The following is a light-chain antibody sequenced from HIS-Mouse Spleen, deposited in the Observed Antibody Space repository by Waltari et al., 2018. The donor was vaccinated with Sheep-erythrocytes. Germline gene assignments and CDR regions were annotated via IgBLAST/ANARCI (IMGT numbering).Light chain of an antibody. V-gene: IGKV1-9*01. CDR2: AAS. J-gene: IGKJ2*01. Sequence: IQLTQSPSSLSASVGDRVTITCRASQGISSYLAWYQQKPGKAPKLLIYAASTLQSGVPSRFSGSGSGTEFTLTISSLQPEDFATYYCQQLNSYPHTFGQGTKLE. CDR1: QGISSY. CDR3: QQLNSYPHT.